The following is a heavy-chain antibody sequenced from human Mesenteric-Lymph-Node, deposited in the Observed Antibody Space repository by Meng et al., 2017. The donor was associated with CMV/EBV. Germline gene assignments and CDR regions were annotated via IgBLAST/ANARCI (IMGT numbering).Heavy chain of an antibody. CDR1: GFTFSSYD. CDR2: IGTAGDT. D-gene: IGHD1-26*01. V-gene: IGHV3-13*03. J-gene: IGHJ4*02. Sequence: GESLKISCAACGFTFSSYDMHWVRQATGKGLEWVSAIGTAGDTYYPGSVKGQFTISRENAKNSLYLQMNSLRAGDTAVYHCLVGDSVAHWGQGTLVTVSS. CDR3: LVGDSVAH.